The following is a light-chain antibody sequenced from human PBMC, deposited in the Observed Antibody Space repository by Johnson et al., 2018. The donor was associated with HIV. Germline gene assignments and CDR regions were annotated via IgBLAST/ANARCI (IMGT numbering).Light chain of an antibody. J-gene: IGLJ1*01. V-gene: IGLV1-51*02. Sequence: QAVLTQPPSVSAAPGQKVTISCSGSSSDMGNYAVSWYQQLPGTAPKLLIYENNKRPSGIPDRFSDSQSGASATLAITGLQTGDEADYYCGIWDASLSPHYVFGTGTTITVL. CDR2: ENN. CDR1: SSDMGNYA. CDR3: GIWDASLSPHYV.